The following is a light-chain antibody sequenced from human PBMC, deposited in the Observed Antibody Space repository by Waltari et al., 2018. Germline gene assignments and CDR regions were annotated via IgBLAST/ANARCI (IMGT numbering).Light chain of an antibody. J-gene: IGKJ1*01. CDR2: GAY. Sequence: CGCSQSVSRQSLASEPQKPGQAPKLLIYGAYNSITGIPDRFSGSGSGTDFTLTISRLGPEDFVLYYCQQYGSSPGTFGQGTKVEIK. CDR1: QSVSRQS. CDR3: QQYGSSPGT. V-gene: IGKV3-20*01.